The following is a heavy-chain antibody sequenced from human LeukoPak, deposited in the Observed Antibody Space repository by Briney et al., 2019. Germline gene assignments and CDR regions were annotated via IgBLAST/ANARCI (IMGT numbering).Heavy chain of an antibody. CDR1: GFTFRDYG. Sequence: GGSLRLSCTASGFTFRDYGVNWVRQAPGKGLEWVGLIRGKAFGGTTEYAASVKGRFTVSRDDSKSVAYLQMNNLETEDTAVYYCARGGRLPDHWGHGTLVTVSS. J-gene: IGHJ4*01. CDR3: ARGGRLPDH. D-gene: IGHD1-1*01. CDR2: IRGKAFGGTT. V-gene: IGHV3-49*04.